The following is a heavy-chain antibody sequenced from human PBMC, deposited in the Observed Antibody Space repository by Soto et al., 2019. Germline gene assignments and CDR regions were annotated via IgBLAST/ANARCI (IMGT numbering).Heavy chain of an antibody. CDR3: VLELNGAVS. CDR1: GFTFSNAW. CDR2: IKKKDDGGTT. D-gene: IGHD2-8*01. Sequence: GGSLRLSCVVSGFTFSNAWMSWVRQVPGKGLEWIGRIKKKDDGGTTDYAAHVKGRLIVSRDDSKNTLYLEIDSLNTDDTVVYYCVLELNGAVSWGQGTLVTVSS. J-gene: IGHJ5*02. V-gene: IGHV3-15*01.